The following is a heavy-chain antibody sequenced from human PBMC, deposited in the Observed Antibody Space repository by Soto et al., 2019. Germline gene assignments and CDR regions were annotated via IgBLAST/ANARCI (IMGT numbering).Heavy chain of an antibody. D-gene: IGHD1-26*01. V-gene: IGHV4-61*01. CDR1: GGSVSSDSYY. CDR2: IYYSGST. CDR3: PRDHVGGVITPKWDNCFDP. Sequence: SETLPLTCTVSGGSVSSDSYYWSWIRQPPGKGLEWIGYIYYSGSTKYNHSLKSRVTISVGTSKNQFSLKLSSGTARDTALYYSPRDHVGGVITPKWDNCFDPWGQGTLVTVSS. J-gene: IGHJ5*02.